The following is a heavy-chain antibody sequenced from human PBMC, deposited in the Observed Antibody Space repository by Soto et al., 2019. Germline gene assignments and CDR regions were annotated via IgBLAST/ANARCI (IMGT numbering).Heavy chain of an antibody. V-gene: IGHV1-18*01. D-gene: IGHD3-9*01. CDR2: SSADGNA. J-gene: IGHJ4*02. CDR1: GYTFTSYG. Sequence: QVQLVQSGAEVKKPGASVKVSCKASGYTFTSYGISWVRQAPGQGLEYLGWSSADGNADYAQKFKGRVTMTTDKSTRPVYMELRSLRSDDTAVYYCAKYLQGYNILTGYRGFHDWGQGTLVTVSS. CDR3: AKYLQGYNILTGYRGFHD.